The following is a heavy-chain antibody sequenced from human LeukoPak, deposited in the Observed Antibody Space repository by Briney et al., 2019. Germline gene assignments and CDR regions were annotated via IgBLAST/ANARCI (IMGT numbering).Heavy chain of an antibody. CDR2: INAGNGDT. Sequence: ASVKVSCKASGYTFTNYAIHWVRQAPGQRLEWMGWINAGNGDTKHSQEFQGRVTITRDTYANTAYMQLSSLRSEDMAVYYCARDPLQYHDLLTGSQPQYYFDFWRQGTLVTVSS. D-gene: IGHD3-9*01. V-gene: IGHV1-3*03. J-gene: IGHJ4*02. CDR1: GYTFTNYA. CDR3: ARDPLQYHDLLTGSQPQYYFDF.